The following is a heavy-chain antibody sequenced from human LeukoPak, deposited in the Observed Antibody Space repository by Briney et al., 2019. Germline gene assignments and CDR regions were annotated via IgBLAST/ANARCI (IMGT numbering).Heavy chain of an antibody. J-gene: IGHJ5*02. CDR3: ARTDYYGSGSYRIDP. CDR1: GGSFSGYY. D-gene: IGHD3-10*01. CDR2: IYTSGST. V-gene: IGHV4-59*10. Sequence: SSETLSLTCAVYGGSFSGYYWSWIRQPAGKGLEWIGRIYTSGSTNYNPSLKSRVTMSVDTSKNQFSLKLSSVTAADTAVYYCARTDYYGSGSYRIDPWGQGTLVTVSS.